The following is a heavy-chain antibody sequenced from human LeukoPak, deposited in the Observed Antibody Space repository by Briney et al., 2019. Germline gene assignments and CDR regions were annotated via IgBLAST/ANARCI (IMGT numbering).Heavy chain of an antibody. Sequence: GASVKVSCKVSGYTLTELSMHWVRQAPGKGLEWMGGFDPEDGETIYAQKFQGRVTMTEDTSTDTAYMELSSLRSEDTAVYYCATANYRSRAFDYWGQGTLVTVSS. V-gene: IGHV1-24*01. J-gene: IGHJ4*02. CDR3: ATANYRSRAFDY. D-gene: IGHD4/OR15-4a*01. CDR2: FDPEDGET. CDR1: GYTLTELS.